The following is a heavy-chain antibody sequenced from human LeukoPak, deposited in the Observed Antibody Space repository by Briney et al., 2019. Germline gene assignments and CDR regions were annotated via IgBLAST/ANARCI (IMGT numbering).Heavy chain of an antibody. Sequence: GRSLRLSCTASAFTFSSYGMHWVRQAPGKGLEWVAVISSDGRKNYYADSVEGRFTISRDNSKKTLYLQMNSLRAEDTAVYYCAKVARQGWELLSYYFDYWGQGTLVTVSS. J-gene: IGHJ4*02. D-gene: IGHD3-10*01. CDR3: AKVARQGWELLSYYFDY. CDR1: AFTFSSYG. V-gene: IGHV3-30*18. CDR2: ISSDGRKN.